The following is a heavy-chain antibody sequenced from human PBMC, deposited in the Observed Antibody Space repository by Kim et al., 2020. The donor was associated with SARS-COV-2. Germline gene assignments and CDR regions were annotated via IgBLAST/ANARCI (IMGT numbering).Heavy chain of an antibody. V-gene: IGHV4-39*07. CDR3: ARDRRRWLQSLFDWFDP. D-gene: IGHD5-12*01. Sequence: SETLSLTCTVSGGSISSSSYYWGWIRQPPGKGLEWIGSIYYSGSTYYNPSLKSRVTISVDTSKNQFSLKLSSVTAADTAVYYCARDRRRWLQSLFDWFDPWGQGTLVTVAS. CDR2: IYYSGST. J-gene: IGHJ5*02. CDR1: GGSISSSSYY.